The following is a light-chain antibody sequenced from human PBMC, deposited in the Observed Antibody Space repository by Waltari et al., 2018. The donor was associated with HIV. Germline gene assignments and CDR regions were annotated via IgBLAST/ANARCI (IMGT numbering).Light chain of an antibody. V-gene: IGKV4-1*01. J-gene: IGKJ1*01. CDR1: QSVLSNSNKMNY. Sequence: DLVMTQSPDSLSVSLGERATINCTSSQSVLSNSNKMNYLACYQEKPGQPPKVLIYWASRREFGVPHRFSGSGSGTDFTLAISSLQAEDVAVYYCQQYVDIPWPFGQGTKVEIK. CDR2: WAS. CDR3: QQYVDIPWP.